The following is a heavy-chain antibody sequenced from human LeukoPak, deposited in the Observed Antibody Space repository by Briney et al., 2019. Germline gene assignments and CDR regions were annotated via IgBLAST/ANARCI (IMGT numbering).Heavy chain of an antibody. CDR1: GYTFTSYD. D-gene: IGHD2-15*01. CDR2: MNPNSGKT. V-gene: IGHV1-8*01. CDR3: ARKGLLGSGKPWFDL. Sequence: ASVKVSCKASGYTFTSYDINWVRQAAGQGLEWMGWMNPNSGKTASAQKFQGRVTMTTNTSISTAYMELTGLRSEDTAMYFCARKGLLGSGKPWFDLWGQGTLVTVSS. J-gene: IGHJ5*02.